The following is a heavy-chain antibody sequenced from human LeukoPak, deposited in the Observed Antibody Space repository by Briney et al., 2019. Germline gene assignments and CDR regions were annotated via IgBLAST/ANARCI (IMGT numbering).Heavy chain of an antibody. CDR2: ITSTGGST. CDR1: GFIFSGYA. V-gene: IGHV3-23*01. CDR3: VKDGSGRYSDY. Sequence: GGSLRLSCAVSGFIFSGYAMNWVRQAPGKGLEWVSTITSTGGSTFYADSVKGRFAISRDNSKNTLYLQMNSLRAEDTAVYYCVKDGSGRYSDYWGQGTLVTVSS. J-gene: IGHJ4*02. D-gene: IGHD3-10*01.